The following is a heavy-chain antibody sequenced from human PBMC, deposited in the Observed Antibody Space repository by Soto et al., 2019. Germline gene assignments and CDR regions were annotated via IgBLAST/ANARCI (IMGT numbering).Heavy chain of an antibody. CDR1: GYTFTGYY. CDR2: INPNSGGT. Sequence: ASVKVSCKASGYTFTGYYMHWVRQAPGQGLEWMGWINPNSGGTNYAQKFQGRVTMTRDTSISTAYMELSRLRSDDTAVYYCARETFPGYYYDSSGSYGMDVWGQGTTVTV. J-gene: IGHJ6*02. D-gene: IGHD3-22*01. V-gene: IGHV1-2*02. CDR3: ARETFPGYYYDSSGSYGMDV.